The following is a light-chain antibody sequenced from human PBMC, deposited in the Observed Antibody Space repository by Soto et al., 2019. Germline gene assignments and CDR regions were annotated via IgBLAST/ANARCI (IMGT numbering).Light chain of an antibody. CDR2: SGS. CDR1: QRLRNFNGYNY. J-gene: IGKJ4*01. Sequence: IVMSQSPLSLPVTPEEPASLSCRSSQRLRNFNGYNYVNWYQQKPGQSPQLLIYSGSRRASGVPDRFSGSGSGTDFTLKIRSVQAEDVGVYYCMQSKQSPLTFGDGTKVDIK. V-gene: IGKV2-28*01. CDR3: MQSKQSPLT.